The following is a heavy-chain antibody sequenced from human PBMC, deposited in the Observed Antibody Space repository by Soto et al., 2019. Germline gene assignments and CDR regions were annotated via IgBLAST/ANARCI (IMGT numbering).Heavy chain of an antibody. V-gene: IGHV4-39*07. J-gene: IGHJ4*02. CDR2: IYYSGST. CDR1: GGSISSSSYY. Sequence: SETLSLTCTVSGGSISSSSYYWGWIRQPPGKGLEWIGSIYYSGSTYYNPSLKSRVTISVDTSKNQFSLKLSSVTAADTAVYYCARVHRGALDYWGQGTLVTVSS. CDR3: ARVHRGALDY.